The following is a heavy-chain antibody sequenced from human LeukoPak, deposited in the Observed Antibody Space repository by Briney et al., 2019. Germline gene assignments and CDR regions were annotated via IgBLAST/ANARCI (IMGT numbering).Heavy chain of an antibody. V-gene: IGHV3-23*01. CDR3: VKDWSDDAKCGADCLEY. Sequence: GGSLRLSCAASGFNFYIYAMSWVRQAPGKGLEWVSSISGSGDNTYYADSVKGRYTISRDNSKNTLYLQMNTLRAEDTAVYYCVKDWSDDAKCGADCLEYWGQGTLVTVSS. D-gene: IGHD2-21*02. J-gene: IGHJ4*02. CDR1: GFNFYIYA. CDR2: ISGSGDNT.